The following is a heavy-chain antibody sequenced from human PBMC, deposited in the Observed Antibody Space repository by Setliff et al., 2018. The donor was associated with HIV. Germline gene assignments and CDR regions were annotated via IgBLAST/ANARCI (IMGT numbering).Heavy chain of an antibody. Sequence: SXKVXXXASGGTFXSYSINWVRQAPGQGLEWMGGIIPIYGTPIYAQKFQGRXXITXDESTSTAYMELSSLRSEDTAVYYWXRGDYGSGSYXPYYFYYGMDVWGXGTTVTVSS. V-gene: IGHV1-69*13. D-gene: IGHD3-10*01. J-gene: IGHJ6*01. CDR3: XRGDYGSGSYXPYYFYYGMDV. CDR2: IIPIYGTP. CDR1: GGTFXSYS.